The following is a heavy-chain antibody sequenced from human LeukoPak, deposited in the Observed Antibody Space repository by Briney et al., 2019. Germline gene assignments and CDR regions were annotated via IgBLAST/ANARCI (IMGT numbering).Heavy chain of an antibody. D-gene: IGHD2-2*01. CDR2: IIPILGIA. J-gene: IGHJ4*02. CDR3: ARSGRGDRYCSSTSCYDY. V-gene: IGHV1-69*04. CDR1: GGTFSSYA. Sequence: GASVKVSCKASGGTFSSYAISWVRQAPGQGLEWMGRIIPILGIANYAQKFQGRVTITADKSTSTAYMELSSLRSEDTAVYYCARSGRGDRYCSSTSCYDYWGQGTLVTVSS.